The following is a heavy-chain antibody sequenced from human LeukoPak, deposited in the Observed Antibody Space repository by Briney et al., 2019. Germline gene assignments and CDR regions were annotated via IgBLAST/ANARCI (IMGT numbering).Heavy chain of an antibody. J-gene: IGHJ6*02. CDR2: ISSSSSYI. CDR3: ARDLKLGTGSIAAAGTPLDYDYYGMDV. V-gene: IGHV3-21*01. D-gene: IGHD6-13*01. CDR1: GFTFSSYS. Sequence: PGGSLRLSCAASGFTFSSYSMNWVRQAPGKGLEWVSSISSSSSYIYYVDSVKGRFTISRDNAKNSLYLQMNSLRAEDTAVYYCARDLKLGTGSIAAAGTPLDYDYYGMDVWGQGTTVTVSS.